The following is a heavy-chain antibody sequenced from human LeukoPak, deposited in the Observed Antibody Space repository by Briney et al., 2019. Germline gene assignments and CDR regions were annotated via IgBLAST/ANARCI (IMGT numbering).Heavy chain of an antibody. CDR3: AKDLIAVAVVGL. V-gene: IGHV3-66*01. Sequence: GGSLRLSCAASGFTVSSNYMSWVRQAPGKGLEWVSVIYSGGSTYYADSVKGRFTISRDNSKNTLYLQMNSLRAEDTAVYYCAKDLIAVAVVGLWGQGTLVTVSS. J-gene: IGHJ4*02. D-gene: IGHD6-19*01. CDR1: GFTVSSNY. CDR2: IYSGGST.